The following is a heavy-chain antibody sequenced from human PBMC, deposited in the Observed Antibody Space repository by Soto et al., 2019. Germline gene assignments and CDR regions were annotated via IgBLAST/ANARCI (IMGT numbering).Heavy chain of an antibody. V-gene: IGHV4-34*01. CDR3: ARDQIMYSSSWYYYYYGMDV. Sequence: QVQLQQWGAGLLKPSETLSLTCAVYGGSFSGYYWSWIRQPPGKGLEWIGEINHSGSTNYNPSLKSRVTISVDTSKNQVSLKLSSVTAADTAVYYCARDQIMYSSSWYYYYYGMDVWGQGTTVTVSS. CDR1: GGSFSGYY. D-gene: IGHD6-13*01. CDR2: INHSGST. J-gene: IGHJ6*02.